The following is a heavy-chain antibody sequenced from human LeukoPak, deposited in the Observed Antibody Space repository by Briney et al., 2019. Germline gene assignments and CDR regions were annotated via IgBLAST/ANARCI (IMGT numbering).Heavy chain of an antibody. CDR3: ARDWNNWNHGRFDP. CDR1: GFTFSSYS. V-gene: IGHV3-21*01. J-gene: IGHJ5*02. D-gene: IGHD1-20*01. Sequence: GGSLRLSCAASGFTFSSYSMNWVRQAPGKGLEWVSSISSSSSYIYYADSVKGRFTNSRDNAKNSLYLQMNSLRAEDTAVYYCARDWNNWNHGRFDPWGQGTLVTVSS. CDR2: ISSSSSYI.